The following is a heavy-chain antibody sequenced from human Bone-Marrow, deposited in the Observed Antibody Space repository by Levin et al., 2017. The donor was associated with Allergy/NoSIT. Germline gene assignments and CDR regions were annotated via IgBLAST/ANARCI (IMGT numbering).Heavy chain of an antibody. CDR1: GGSIRGSSSY. V-gene: IGHV4-39*01. CDR3: AMADGLSSWFDS. CDR2: IYSSGST. D-gene: IGHD3-16*02. J-gene: IGHJ5*01. Sequence: SQTLSLTCPVSGGSIRGSSSYWGWVRQPPGQGLEWIGSIYSSGSTFYNPSLKSRVTISVDTSKNQFSLNLNSVTASDTAVYYCAMADGLSSWFDSWGRGSLVTVSS.